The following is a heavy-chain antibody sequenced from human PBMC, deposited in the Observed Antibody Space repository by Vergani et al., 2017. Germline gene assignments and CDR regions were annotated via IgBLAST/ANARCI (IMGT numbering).Heavy chain of an antibody. Sequence: QVQLVPSGAEVKKPGASVKVSCKASGGTFSSYTISWVRQAPGHGLEWMGRIIPILGIANYAQKFQGRVTITADKSTSTAYMELSSLRSEDTAVYYCARATMVRGVIPGYYYGMDVWGQGTTVTVAS. CDR3: ARATMVRGVIPGYYYGMDV. V-gene: IGHV1-69*09. CDR1: GGTFSSYT. CDR2: IIPILGIA. D-gene: IGHD3-10*01. J-gene: IGHJ6*02.